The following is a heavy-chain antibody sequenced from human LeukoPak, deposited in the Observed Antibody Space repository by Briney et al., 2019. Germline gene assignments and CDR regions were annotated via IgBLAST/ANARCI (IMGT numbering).Heavy chain of an antibody. J-gene: IGHJ5*02. Sequence: SETLSLTCAVYGGSFSGYYWSWIRQPPGKGLEWIGEINHSGSTNYNPSLKSRVTISVDTSKNQFSLKLSSVTAADTAVYYCARDHRDIVVVVAATHNWFDPWGQGTLVTVSS. CDR3: ARDHRDIVVVVAATHNWFDP. V-gene: IGHV4-34*01. D-gene: IGHD2-15*01. CDR1: GGSFSGYY. CDR2: INHSGST.